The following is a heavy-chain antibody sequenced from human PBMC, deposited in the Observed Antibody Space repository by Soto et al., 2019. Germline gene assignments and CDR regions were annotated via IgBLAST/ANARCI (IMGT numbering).Heavy chain of an antibody. D-gene: IGHD1-1*01. V-gene: IGHV3-74*01. CDR2: IKNDGSST. CDR3: AKFDDDYYYMDV. CDR1: GFTFNRYW. J-gene: IGHJ6*03. Sequence: EVQLVESGGGLVQPGGSLRLSCAASGFTFNRYWMHWVRQAPGKGLVWVSRIKNDGSSTSYAVSVKGRFSISIDNVKNTLYLQMNSLRVEDTAVYYCAKFDDDYYYMDVWGKVITVTVS.